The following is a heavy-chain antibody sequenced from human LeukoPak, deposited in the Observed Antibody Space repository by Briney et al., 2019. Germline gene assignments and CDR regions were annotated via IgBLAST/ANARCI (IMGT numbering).Heavy chain of an antibody. J-gene: IGHJ5*02. V-gene: IGHV4-59*01. CDR3: ARARPRFDP. CDR2: IYYRGST. Sequence: SETLSLTCTVSGGSISSYYWSWIRQPPRKGLEWIGYIYYRGSTNYNPSLKSRVTISVDTSKNQFSLKLSSVTAADTAVYYCARARPRFDPWGQGTLVTVSS. CDR1: GGSISSYY.